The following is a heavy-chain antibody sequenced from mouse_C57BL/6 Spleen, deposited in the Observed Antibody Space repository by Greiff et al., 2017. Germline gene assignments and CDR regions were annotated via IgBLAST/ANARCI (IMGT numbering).Heavy chain of an antibody. CDR3: ARYYYGSSYQGYFDY. V-gene: IGHV7-3*01. CDR2: IRNKANGYTT. CDR1: GFTFTDYY. D-gene: IGHD1-1*01. J-gene: IGHJ2*01. Sequence: EVQLVESGGGLVQPGGSLSLSCAASGFTFTDYYMSWVRQPPGKALEWLGFIRNKANGYTTEYSASVKGRFTISRDNSQSILYLQMNALRAEDSATYYCARYYYGSSYQGYFDYWGQGTTLTVSS.